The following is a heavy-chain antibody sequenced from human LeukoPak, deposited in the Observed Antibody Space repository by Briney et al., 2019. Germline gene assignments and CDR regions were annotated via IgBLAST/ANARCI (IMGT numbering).Heavy chain of an antibody. J-gene: IGHJ6*04. Sequence: RGSLRLSCAASGFTFDDYAMHWVRQAPGKGLEWVSLISWDGGSTYYADSVKGRFTISRDNSKNSLYLQMNSLRAEDTALYYCAKDMAGYSSSWYDYYYGMDVWGKGTTVTVSS. D-gene: IGHD6-13*01. V-gene: IGHV3-43D*04. CDR2: ISWDGGST. CDR1: GFTFDDYA. CDR3: AKDMAGYSSSWYDYYYGMDV.